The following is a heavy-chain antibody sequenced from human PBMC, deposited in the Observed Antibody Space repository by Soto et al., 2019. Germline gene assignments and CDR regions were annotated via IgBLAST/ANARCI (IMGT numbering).Heavy chain of an antibody. CDR2: IIPIFGTG. J-gene: IGHJ4*02. CDR1: GGTFSTST. V-gene: IGHV1-69*08. CDR3: VRDAPIGSVFSGYDAIDS. D-gene: IGHD5-12*01. Sequence: QVQLEQSGTEVKKPGSSVKVSCKASGGTFSTSTFTWVRQAPGQGLEWMGRIIPIFGTGDYAPKFQGRVLTTAXKXTXTXXMELSGLKAEDTAVFFCVRDAPIGSVFSGYDAIDSWGQGTLVTVSS.